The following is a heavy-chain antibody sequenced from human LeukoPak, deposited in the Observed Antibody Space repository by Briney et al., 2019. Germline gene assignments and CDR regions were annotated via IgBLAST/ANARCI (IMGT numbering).Heavy chain of an antibody. CDR3: AREGAVGTPDY. CDR2: IIAIIGIA. D-gene: IGHD6-13*01. Sequence: GASVKVSCKTSGGIFSSYTITWVRQAPGQGLEWMGRIIAIIGIANYAQKFQDRVTITADKSTSTIYMELSSLRSEDTAVYYCAREGAVGTPDYWGQGALVTVSS. CDR1: GGIFSSYT. J-gene: IGHJ4*02. V-gene: IGHV1-69*04.